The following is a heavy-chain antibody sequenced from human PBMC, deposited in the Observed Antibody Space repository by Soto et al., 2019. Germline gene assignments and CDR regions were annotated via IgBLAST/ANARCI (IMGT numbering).Heavy chain of an antibody. Sequence: GGSLRLSCAASGFTFSSYSMNWVRQAPGKGLEWVSSISSSSSYIYYADSVEGRFTISRDNAKNSLYLQMNSLRAEDTAVYCCARDRAYYYDSSGRNDYWGQGTLVTVSS. CDR1: GFTFSSYS. CDR3: ARDRAYYYDSSGRNDY. D-gene: IGHD3-22*01. CDR2: ISSSSSYI. J-gene: IGHJ4*02. V-gene: IGHV3-21*01.